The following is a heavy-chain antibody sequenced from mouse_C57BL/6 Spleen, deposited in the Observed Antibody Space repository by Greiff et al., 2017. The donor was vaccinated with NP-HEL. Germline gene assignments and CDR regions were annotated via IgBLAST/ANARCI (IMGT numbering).Heavy chain of an antibody. J-gene: IGHJ3*01. D-gene: IGHD1-1*01. CDR2: IHPNSGST. V-gene: IGHV1-64*01. Sequence: QVQLQQPGAELVKPGASVKLSCKASGYTFTSYWMHWVKQRPGQGLEWIGMIHPNSGSTNYNEKFKSKATLTVDKASSTAYMQLSSLTSEDSAVDYYASSGYGSSYCFAYWGQGTLVTVSA. CDR1: GYTFTSYW. CDR3: ASSGYGSSYCFAY.